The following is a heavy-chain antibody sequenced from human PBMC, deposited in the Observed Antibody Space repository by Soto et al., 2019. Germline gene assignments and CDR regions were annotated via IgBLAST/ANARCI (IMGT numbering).Heavy chain of an antibody. CDR1: GASIGSGGW. D-gene: IGHD2-8*02. Sequence: SEALSLTCAVSGASIGSGGWWSWVRQPPGKGLEWIAEIFHDGNTNYSPSLKSRVTISVDKSQNQFSLNVYSVTAADTAVYYCARHEGWTGPDQWGQGTRVTAPQ. J-gene: IGHJ5*02. V-gene: IGHV4-4*02. CDR2: IFHDGNT. CDR3: ARHEGWTGPDQ.